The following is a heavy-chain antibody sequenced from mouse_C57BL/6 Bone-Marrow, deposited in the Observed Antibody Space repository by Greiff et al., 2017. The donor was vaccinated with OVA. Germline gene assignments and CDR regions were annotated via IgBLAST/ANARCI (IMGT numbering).Heavy chain of an antibody. CDR2: IDPENGDT. Sequence: EVQLVESGAELVRPGASVKLSCTASGFNIKDDYMHWVKQRPEQGLEWIGWIDPENGDTEYASKFQGKATITADTSSNTAYLQLSSLKSEDTAVYYCTTSLLYYYYNWDYFDYWGQGTTLTVSS. CDR3: TTSLLYYYYNWDYFDY. J-gene: IGHJ2*01. V-gene: IGHV14-4*01. D-gene: IGHD1-1*01. CDR1: GFNIKDDY.